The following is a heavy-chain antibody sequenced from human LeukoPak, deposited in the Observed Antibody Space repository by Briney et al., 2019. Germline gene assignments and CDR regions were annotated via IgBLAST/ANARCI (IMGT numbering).Heavy chain of an antibody. D-gene: IGHD3-3*01. CDR3: ASWALGDFWSGYQYYFDY. Sequence: SETLSLTCTVSGGSISSGDYYWSWIRQPPGKGLEWIGYIYYSGSTNYNPSPKSRVTISVDTSKNQFSLKLSSVTAADTAVYYCASWALGDFWSGYQYYFDYWGQGTLVTVSS. V-gene: IGHV4-30-4*01. CDR2: IYYSGST. CDR1: GGSISSGDYY. J-gene: IGHJ4*02.